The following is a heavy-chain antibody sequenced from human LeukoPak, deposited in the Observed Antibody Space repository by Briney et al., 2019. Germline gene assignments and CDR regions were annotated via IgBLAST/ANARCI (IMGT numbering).Heavy chain of an antibody. CDR2: IYYSGTT. CDR1: GGSITTTSTH. V-gene: IGHV4-39*01. CDR3: ARSIAGDGPTHNWFGP. J-gene: IGHJ5*02. Sequence: PSDTLSLTCTVSGGSITTTSTHWGWVRQPPGKGLGWIGSIYYSGTTYYNPSLKSRVTIFVDTSKNLFSLKLSSVTAADMATYYCARSIAGDGPTHNWFGPWGQGARVTVSS. D-gene: IGHD6-13*01.